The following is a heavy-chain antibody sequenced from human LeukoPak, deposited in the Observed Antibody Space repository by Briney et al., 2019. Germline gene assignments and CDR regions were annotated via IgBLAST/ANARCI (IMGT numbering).Heavy chain of an antibody. CDR1: GFTFSNHW. J-gene: IGHJ4*02. CDR2: INQRGSEI. D-gene: IGHD3-16*02. CDR3: VRRYMATSAEDFDY. Sequence: GGSLRLSCAASGFTFSNHWMTWVRQAPGKGLEWVANINQRGSEIHYVDSVRGGFTIFRDNAKNSLYLQMNPLRAEDTAVYYCVRRYMATSAEDFDYWGQGTLVTVFS. V-gene: IGHV3-7*01.